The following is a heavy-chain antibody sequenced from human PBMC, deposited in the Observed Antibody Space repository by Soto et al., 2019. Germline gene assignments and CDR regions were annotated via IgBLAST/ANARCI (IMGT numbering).Heavy chain of an antibody. Sequence: SETLSLTCTVSGGSISSYYWSGIRRPPGKGLEWIGYIYYSGSTNYNPSLKSRVTISVDTSKNQFSLKLSSVTAADTAVYYCARDSGYSYGSFDYWGQGTLVTVSS. D-gene: IGHD5-18*01. CDR1: GGSISSYY. CDR2: IYYSGST. J-gene: IGHJ4*02. V-gene: IGHV4-59*01. CDR3: ARDSGYSYGSFDY.